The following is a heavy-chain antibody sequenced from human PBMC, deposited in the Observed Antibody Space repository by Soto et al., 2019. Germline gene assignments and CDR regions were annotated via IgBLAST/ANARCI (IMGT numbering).Heavy chain of an antibody. V-gene: IGHV3-30-3*01. J-gene: IGHJ6*02. Sequence: QVQLVESEGGVVQPGRSLRLSCAASGFTFSSYAMHWVRQAPGKGLEWVAVISYDGSNKYYADSVKGRFTISRDNSKNTLYLQMNSLRAEDTAVYYCARDIFTSYHVPPYGMDVWGQGTTVTVSS. D-gene: IGHD2-2*01. CDR2: ISYDGSNK. CDR1: GFTFSSYA. CDR3: ARDIFTSYHVPPYGMDV.